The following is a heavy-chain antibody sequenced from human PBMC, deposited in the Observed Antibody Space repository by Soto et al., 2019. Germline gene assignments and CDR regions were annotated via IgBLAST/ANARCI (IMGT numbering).Heavy chain of an antibody. D-gene: IGHD2-8*01. CDR2: IYYSGST. Sequence: PSETLSLTCTVSGGSISSSSYYWGWIRQPPGKGLEWIGSIYYSGSTYYNPSLKSRVTISVDTSKNQFSLKLSSVTAADTAVYYCARTLGGMVYAISGTFDYWGQGTLVTVSS. CDR3: ARTLGGMVYAISGTFDY. V-gene: IGHV4-39*01. CDR1: GGSISSSSYY. J-gene: IGHJ4*02.